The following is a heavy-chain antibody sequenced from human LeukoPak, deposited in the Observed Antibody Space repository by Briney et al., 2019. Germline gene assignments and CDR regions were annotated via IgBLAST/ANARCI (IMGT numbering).Heavy chain of an antibody. V-gene: IGHV3-66*02. CDR3: ARGHSSDAFDI. J-gene: IGHJ3*02. Sequence: GGSLRLSCAASGFTVSSNYMSWVRQAPGKGLEWVSVIYSGGSTYYADSVKGRFTISRDNSENTLYLQMNSLRAEDTAVYYCARGHSSDAFDIWGQGTMVTVSS. CDR1: GFTVSSNY. D-gene: IGHD2-15*01. CDR2: IYSGGST.